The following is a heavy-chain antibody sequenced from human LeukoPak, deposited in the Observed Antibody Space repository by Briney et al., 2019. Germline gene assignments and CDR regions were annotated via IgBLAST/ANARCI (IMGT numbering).Heavy chain of an antibody. CDR3: ARVSAVAGQYYFDY. Sequence: GASVKVSCKASGGPFSSYAISWVRQAPGQGLEWMGGIIPIFGTANYAQKFQGRVTITTDESTSTAYMELSSLRSEDTAVYYCARVSAVAGQYYFDYWGQGTLVTVSS. CDR1: GGPFSSYA. CDR2: IIPIFGTA. V-gene: IGHV1-69*05. D-gene: IGHD6-19*01. J-gene: IGHJ4*02.